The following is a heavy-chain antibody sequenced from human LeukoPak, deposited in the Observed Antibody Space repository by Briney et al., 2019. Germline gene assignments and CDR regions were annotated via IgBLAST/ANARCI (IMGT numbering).Heavy chain of an antibody. CDR2: IRSKAYGGTT. V-gene: IGHV3-49*04. CDR3: ARVQSGSRFEY. D-gene: IGHD3-10*01. CDR1: GFTFGDYA. Sequence: TGGSLRLSCTASGFTFGDYAMSWVRQAPGKGLEWVGSIRSKAYGGTTEYAASVKGRFTISRDDSKSIAYLQMNSLRAEDTAVYYCARVQSGSRFEYWGQGTLVTVSS. J-gene: IGHJ4*02.